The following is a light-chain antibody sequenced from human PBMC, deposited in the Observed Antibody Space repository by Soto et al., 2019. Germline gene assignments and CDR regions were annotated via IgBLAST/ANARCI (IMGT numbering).Light chain of an antibody. Sequence: QMTQSPSSLSASVGDRVTITCRASQDISNFLAWYQQKPGKVPKVLIYTASTLASGVPSRFSGSGSGTEFTLTISSLQPDDFATYYCQHYNSYSEAFGQGTKVDI. CDR3: QHYNSYSEA. CDR2: TAS. CDR1: QDISNF. J-gene: IGKJ1*01. V-gene: IGKV1-27*01.